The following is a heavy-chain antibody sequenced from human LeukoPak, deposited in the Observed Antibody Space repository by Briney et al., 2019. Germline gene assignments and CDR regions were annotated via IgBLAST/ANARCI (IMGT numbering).Heavy chain of an antibody. CDR3: AREITWHMDV. J-gene: IGHJ6*03. CDR1: GGSISSHY. D-gene: IGHD1-14*01. CDR2: IYYSGST. V-gene: IGHV4-59*11. Sequence: SETLSLTCTVSGGSISSHYWSWIRQPPGKGLEWIGYIYYSGSTNYNPSLKSRVTISVDTSKNQFSLKLSSVTAADTAVYYCAREITWHMDVWGKGTTVTVSS.